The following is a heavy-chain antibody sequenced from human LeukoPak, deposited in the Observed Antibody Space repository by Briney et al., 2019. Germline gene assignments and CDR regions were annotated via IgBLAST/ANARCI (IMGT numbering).Heavy chain of an antibody. CDR1: RFTFSNAC. CDR2: IRGKTDGGTT. CDR3: TTGTWIQLWLADY. J-gene: IGHJ4*02. V-gene: IGHV3-15*01. D-gene: IGHD5-18*01. Sequence: KTGGSLRLSCAASRFTFSNACMSWVRQAPGKGLEWVGHIRGKTDGGTTDYAAPVQGRFTISRDDSKNTLYLQMNSLKTEDTAVYYCTTGTWIQLWLADYQGQGTLVTVSS.